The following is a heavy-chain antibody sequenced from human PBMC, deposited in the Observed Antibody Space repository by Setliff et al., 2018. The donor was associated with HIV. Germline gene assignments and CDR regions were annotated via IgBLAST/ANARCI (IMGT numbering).Heavy chain of an antibody. V-gene: IGHV1-46*01. CDR1: GFNFITYY. D-gene: IGHD3-10*01. Sequence: RASVKVSCKASGFNFITYYMHWVRQAPGQGLEWMGLINPRSGSTDYAPKFQGRMTMTADTSTKTVYMELNGLTSEDTAVYFCAKVMSIAMIRGALGNWGQGTLVTVSS. CDR2: INPRSGST. J-gene: IGHJ4*02. CDR3: AKVMSIAMIRGALGN.